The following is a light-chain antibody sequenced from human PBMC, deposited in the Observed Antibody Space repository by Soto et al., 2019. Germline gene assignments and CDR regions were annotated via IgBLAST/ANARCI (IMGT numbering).Light chain of an antibody. CDR3: QQYNSYST. Sequence: DIQLTQSPSFLSASVGDRVTITCRASQGISNYLAWYQQKPGKAPKLLIYAASTLQSGVPSSFSGSGSGTEFTLTISSLQPDDFATYYCQQYNSYSTFGQGTKVDIK. CDR1: QGISNY. V-gene: IGKV1-9*01. J-gene: IGKJ1*01. CDR2: AAS.